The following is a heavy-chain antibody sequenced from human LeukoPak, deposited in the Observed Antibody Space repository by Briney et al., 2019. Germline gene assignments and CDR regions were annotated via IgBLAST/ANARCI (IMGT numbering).Heavy chain of an antibody. CDR1: GFTFSSYA. CDR3: AKWFGELFSFDY. V-gene: IGHV3-23*01. J-gene: IGHJ4*02. D-gene: IGHD3-10*01. CDR2: ISGSGGST. Sequence: GGSLRLSCAASGFTFSSYAMSWVRHAPGKGLEWVSAISGSGGSTYYADSVKGRFTISRDNSKNTLYLQMNSLRAEDTAVYYCAKWFGELFSFDYWGQGTLVTVSS.